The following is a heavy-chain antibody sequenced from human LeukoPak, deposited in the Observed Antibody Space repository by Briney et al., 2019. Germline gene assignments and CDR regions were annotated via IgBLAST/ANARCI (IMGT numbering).Heavy chain of an antibody. CDR3: AREYSSSWSTNFDY. Sequence: PGGSLRLSCAASGFTFSSYGTHWVCQAPGKGLEWVAFIRYDGSNKYYADSVKGRFTISRDNSKNTLYLQMNSLRAEDTAVYYCAREYSSSWSTNFDYWGQGTLVTVSS. J-gene: IGHJ4*02. D-gene: IGHD6-13*01. CDR2: IRYDGSNK. V-gene: IGHV3-30*02. CDR1: GFTFSSYG.